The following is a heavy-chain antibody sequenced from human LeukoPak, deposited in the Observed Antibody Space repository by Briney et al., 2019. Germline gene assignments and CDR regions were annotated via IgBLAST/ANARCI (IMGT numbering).Heavy chain of an antibody. V-gene: IGHV3-9*03. CDR3: AKDGDYYGSGSHFDY. CDR1: GFTFDDYA. CDR2: ISWNSGSI. D-gene: IGHD3-10*01. J-gene: IGHJ4*02. Sequence: GGSLRLSCAASGFTFDDYAMHWVRQAPGKGLEWVSGISWNSGSIGYADSVKGRFTISGDNAKNSLYLQMNSLRAEDMALYYCAKDGDYYGSGSHFDYWGQGTLVTVSS.